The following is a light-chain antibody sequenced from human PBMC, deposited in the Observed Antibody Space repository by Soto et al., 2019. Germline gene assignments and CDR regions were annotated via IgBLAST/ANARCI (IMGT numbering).Light chain of an antibody. CDR1: QSISSW. CDR3: QQDNSYSCT. V-gene: IGKV1-5*03. CDR2: KAS. Sequence: DIQMTQSPSTLSASVGDRVNITCRASQSISSWLAWYQQKPGKAPNLLIYKASSLESGVQSRFSGSGSGKEFTLTISSLQPDDFATYYCQQDNSYSCTFGQGTKVEIK. J-gene: IGKJ1*01.